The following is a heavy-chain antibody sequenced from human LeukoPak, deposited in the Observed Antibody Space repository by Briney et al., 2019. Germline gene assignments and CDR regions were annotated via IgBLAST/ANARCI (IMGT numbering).Heavy chain of an antibody. CDR1: GGSISSYY. CDR3: AREYGDFDY. V-gene: IGHV4-4*07. CDR2: IDASGRT. D-gene: IGHD4-17*01. Sequence: SETLSLTCTVSGGSISSYYWSWIRQPAGKGLEWIGRIDASGRTNYNPSPKSRVTMSVDTSMKQFSLKVNSVTAADTAVYYCAREYGDFDYWGQGTLVTVSS. J-gene: IGHJ4*02.